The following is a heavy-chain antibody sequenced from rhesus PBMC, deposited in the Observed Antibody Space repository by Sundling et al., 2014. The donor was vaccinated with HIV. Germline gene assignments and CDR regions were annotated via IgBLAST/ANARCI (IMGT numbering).Heavy chain of an antibody. V-gene: IGHV3-116*02. J-gene: IGHJ4*01. CDR2: IRNKANGGTA. Sequence: EVRLVESGGGLVQPGGSLRLSCAASGFTFSDYYMSWVRQAPGKGPEWVGFIRNKANGGTAEYAASVKGRFTISRDDSKSIASLQMNSLKTEDTAVYYCARRGTYYDYDISSRYFDYWGQGVLATVSS. CDR3: ARRGTYYDYDISSRYFDY. D-gene: IGHD3-40*01. CDR1: GFTFSDYY.